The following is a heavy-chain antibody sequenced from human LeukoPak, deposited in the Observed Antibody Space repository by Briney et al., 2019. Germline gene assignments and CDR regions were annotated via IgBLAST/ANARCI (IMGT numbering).Heavy chain of an antibody. D-gene: IGHD3-3*01. CDR1: GFTFSSYA. CDR3: AKDTSGLRFLEWLLWGYFDY. V-gene: IGHV3-23*01. J-gene: IGHJ4*02. CDR2: ISGCGGST. Sequence: PGGSLRLSCAASGFTFSSYAMSWVRQPPGKWLECVSAISGCGGSTYYADSVKGRFTISRDNSKNTLYLQMNSLRAEDTAVYYCAKDTSGLRFLEWLLWGYFDYWGQGTLVTVSS.